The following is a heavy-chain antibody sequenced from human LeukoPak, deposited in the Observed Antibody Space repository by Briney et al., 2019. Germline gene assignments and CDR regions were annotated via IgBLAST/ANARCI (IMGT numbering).Heavy chain of an antibody. Sequence: GGSLRLSCAASGLTFSSYSMNWVRQAPGKGLNWVSSISSSSSYIYYADSVKGRFTISRDNAKNSLYLQMNSLRAEDTAVYYCARGHFGATGDYWGQGTLVTVSS. D-gene: IGHD3-10*01. J-gene: IGHJ4*02. CDR3: ARGHFGATGDY. CDR1: GLTFSSYS. V-gene: IGHV3-21*01. CDR2: ISSSSSYI.